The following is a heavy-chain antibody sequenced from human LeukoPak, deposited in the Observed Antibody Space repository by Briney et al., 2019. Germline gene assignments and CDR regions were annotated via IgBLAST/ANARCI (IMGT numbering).Heavy chain of an antibody. CDR1: GYTFTGYG. Sequence: ASVKVSCKASGYTFTGYGISWVRQAPGQGLEWMGWISAYNGNTNYAQKLQGRVTMTTDTSTSTAYMELRSLRSDDTAVYYCARGLPESGYSYGYGSYYFDYWGQGTLVTVSS. D-gene: IGHD5-18*01. CDR3: ARGLPESGYSYGYGSYYFDY. CDR2: ISAYNGNT. V-gene: IGHV1-18*01. J-gene: IGHJ4*02.